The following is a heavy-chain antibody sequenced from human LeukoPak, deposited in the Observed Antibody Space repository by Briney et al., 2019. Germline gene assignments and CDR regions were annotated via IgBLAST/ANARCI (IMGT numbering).Heavy chain of an antibody. V-gene: IGHV3-23*01. CDR3: AKEDSRGYWFDY. CDR2: ISGSDTRT. Sequence: GGTLRLSCAASGFSFSSCAMSWVRQAPGKGLEWVSAISGSDTRTCYADSLKGRFTISRDNSKNTLYLQMDSLTAEDTAIYYCAKEDSRGYWFDYWGQGTLVTVSS. D-gene: IGHD3-22*01. J-gene: IGHJ4*02. CDR1: GFSFSSCA.